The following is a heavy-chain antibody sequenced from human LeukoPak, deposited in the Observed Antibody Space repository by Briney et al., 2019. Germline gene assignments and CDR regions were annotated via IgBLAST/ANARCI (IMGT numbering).Heavy chain of an antibody. J-gene: IGHJ5*02. D-gene: IGHD3-10*01. CDR2: IRYDGSNK. CDR1: GFTFSTYG. Sequence: GGSLRLSCAPSGFTFSTYGMHWVRQAPGKGLEWVAFIRYDGSNKYYADSVKGRFTISRDNSKNTLYLQMNSLRAEDTAVYYCARDYGSGSFHNWFDPWGQGTLVTVSS. CDR3: ARDYGSGSFHNWFDP. V-gene: IGHV3-30*02.